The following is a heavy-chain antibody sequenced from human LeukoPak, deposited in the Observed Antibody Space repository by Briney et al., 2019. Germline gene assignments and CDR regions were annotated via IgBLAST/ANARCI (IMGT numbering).Heavy chain of an antibody. V-gene: IGHV4-39*01. D-gene: IGHD4/OR15-4a*01. CDR3: ARRPGEYGGNDFDY. CDR1: GGSINSKSDY. J-gene: IGHJ4*02. CDR2: IYYSGST. Sequence: PSETLSLTCTVSGGSINSKSDYWGWIRQPPGKGLEWIGSIYYSGSTHYNPSLKSRVTMSIDTSQNQFSLRLSSVTAADTAVYYCARRPGEYGGNDFDYWGQGTLVTVSS.